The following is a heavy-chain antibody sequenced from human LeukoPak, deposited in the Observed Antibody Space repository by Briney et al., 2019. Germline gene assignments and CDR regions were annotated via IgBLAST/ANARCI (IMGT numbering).Heavy chain of an antibody. D-gene: IGHD3-3*01. Sequence: ASETLSLTCTVSDVSISSYYWSWIRQPPGKGLEWIGYIYYSGSTNYNPSLKSRVTISVDTSKNQFSLKLSSVTAADTAVYYCARDNPPDYDFWSGQKGGWFDPWGQGTLVTVSS. CDR2: IYYSGST. CDR1: DVSISSYY. CDR3: ARDNPPDYDFWSGQKGGWFDP. J-gene: IGHJ5*02. V-gene: IGHV4-59*01.